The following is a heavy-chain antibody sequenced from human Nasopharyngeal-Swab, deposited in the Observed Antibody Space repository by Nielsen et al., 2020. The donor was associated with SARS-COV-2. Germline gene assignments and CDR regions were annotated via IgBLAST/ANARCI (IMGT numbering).Heavy chain of an antibody. CDR2: IYYNGNT. D-gene: IGHD6-13*01. CDR1: GDSIASSPFY. Sequence: SETLSLTCTVSGDSIASSPFYWGWIRQPPGKGLEWIGNIYYNGNTYQNPSLKSRLTISVDKSKNQFSLQLSSVTAADTAVYYCVRSSSWYYFDYWAQGTQVTVSS. J-gene: IGHJ4*02. V-gene: IGHV4-39*01. CDR3: VRSSSWYYFDY.